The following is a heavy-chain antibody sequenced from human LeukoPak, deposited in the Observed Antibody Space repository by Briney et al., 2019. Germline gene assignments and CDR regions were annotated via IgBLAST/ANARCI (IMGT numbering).Heavy chain of an antibody. J-gene: IGHJ4*02. D-gene: IGHD6-13*01. V-gene: IGHV4-39*01. CDR2: IFYSGST. CDR1: GGSISGSSHF. CDR3: ARRGITYSRTFFDY. Sequence: SETLSLTCTVSGGSISGSSHFWVWIRQPPGKGLEWVGSIFYSGSTYYNPSLRSRVTISVDTSKNQFSLKVNSVTAADTALYFCARRGITYSRTFFDYWGQGTLVTVSS.